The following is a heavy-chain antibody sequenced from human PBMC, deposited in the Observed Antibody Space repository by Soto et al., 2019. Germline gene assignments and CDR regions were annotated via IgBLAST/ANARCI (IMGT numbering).Heavy chain of an antibody. CDR2: ITPTYGTT. CDR3: ARDLGTPTAMAQFDY. J-gene: IGHJ4*02. D-gene: IGHD5-18*01. CDR1: GGPFSSYC. V-gene: IGHV1-69*05. Sequence: GGSVEVSCKASGGPFSSYCINWVRQAPGQGLEWMGGITPTYGTTKYAQKFQGRVTITRDTSASTAYMELSSLRSEDTAVYYCARDLGTPTAMAQFDYWGQGTLVTVSS.